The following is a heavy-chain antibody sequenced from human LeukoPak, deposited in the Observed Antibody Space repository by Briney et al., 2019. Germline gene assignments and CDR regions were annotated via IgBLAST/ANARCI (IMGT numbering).Heavy chain of an antibody. CDR1: GFTFSDYY. V-gene: IGHV3-11*01. CDR2: ISSSGSTI. J-gene: IGHJ4*02. CDR3: SRRSLGGYSSSEFDY. D-gene: IGHD6-6*01. Sequence: GGSLRLSCAASGFTFSDYYMSWVRQAPGKGLEWVSYISSSGSTIYYEDSVKGRFTIFRDNAKNSLYLQMNSLRAEDTAVYYCSRRSLGGYSSSEFDYWGRGTLVTVSS.